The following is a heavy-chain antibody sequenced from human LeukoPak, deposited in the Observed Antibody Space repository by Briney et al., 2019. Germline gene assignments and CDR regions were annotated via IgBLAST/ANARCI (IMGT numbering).Heavy chain of an antibody. CDR1: GGAFSSYA. D-gene: IGHD3-22*01. CDR3: ARVGQYYYDSSGYQFDY. J-gene: IGHJ4*02. Sequence: SVKVSCKASGGAFSSYAISWVRQAPGQGLEWMGGIIPIFGTANYAQKFQGRATITADESTSTAYMELSSLRSEDTAVYYCARVGQYYYDSSGYQFDYWGQGTLVTVSS. V-gene: IGHV1-69*13. CDR2: IIPIFGTA.